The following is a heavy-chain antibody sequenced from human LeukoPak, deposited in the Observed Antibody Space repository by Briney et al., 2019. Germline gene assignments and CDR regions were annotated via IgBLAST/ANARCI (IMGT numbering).Heavy chain of an antibody. CDR1: GGSIMSYY. Sequence: SETLSLTCTVSGGSIMSYYWTWIRQPAGKGLEWIGRIYTSGSTNYNPSLKSRVTISVDTSKNQFSLKLTSVTAADTAVYFCARGGYYGSGNDFRFDPWGQGTLVTVSS. CDR3: ARGGYYGSGNDFRFDP. V-gene: IGHV4-4*07. D-gene: IGHD3-10*01. J-gene: IGHJ5*02. CDR2: IYTSGST.